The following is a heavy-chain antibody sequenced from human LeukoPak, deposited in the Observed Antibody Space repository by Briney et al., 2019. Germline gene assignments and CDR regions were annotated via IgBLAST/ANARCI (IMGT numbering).Heavy chain of an antibody. D-gene: IGHD2-15*01. CDR2: ISGSGGST. J-gene: IGHJ4*02. CDR1: GFTFSSYA. Sequence: GGSLRLSCAAPGFTFSSYAMSWVRQAPGKGLEWVSAISGSGGSTYYADSVEGRFTISRDNSKNTLYLQMNSLRAEDTAVYYCAKPVIGYCSGGSCYGDYWGQGTLVTVSS. CDR3: AKPVIGYCSGGSCYGDY. V-gene: IGHV3-23*01.